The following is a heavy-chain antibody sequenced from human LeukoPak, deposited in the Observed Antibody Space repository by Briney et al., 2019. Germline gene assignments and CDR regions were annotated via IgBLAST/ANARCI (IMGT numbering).Heavy chain of an antibody. V-gene: IGHV3-48*01. CDR2: ISGTSGSI. D-gene: IGHD1-26*01. J-gene: IGHJ4*02. CDR3: ARDEPGGGATTNDY. CDR1: GFTFSSFA. Sequence: PGESLRLSCAASGFTFSSFAMNWVRQAPGKGLEWVAYISGTSGSIYYADSVKGRFSIARDNAKNSLYLQMNSLRAEDTAVYFCARDEPGGGATTNDYWGQGTLVTVSS.